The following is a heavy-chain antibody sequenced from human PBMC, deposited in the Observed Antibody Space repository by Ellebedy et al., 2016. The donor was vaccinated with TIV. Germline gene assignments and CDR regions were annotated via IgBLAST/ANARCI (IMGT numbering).Heavy chain of an antibody. Sequence: GGSLRLSCAATGFTFSSYSMNWVRQAPGKGLEWVSYISSGITTTYYADSVKGRFTISRDNAKNSLYLQMNSLRDEDTAVYYCARDGNSVGGTYGYFDLWGRGTLVTVSA. V-gene: IGHV3-48*02. CDR1: GFTFSSYS. J-gene: IGHJ2*01. D-gene: IGHD1-26*01. CDR2: ISSGITTT. CDR3: ARDGNSVGGTYGYFDL.